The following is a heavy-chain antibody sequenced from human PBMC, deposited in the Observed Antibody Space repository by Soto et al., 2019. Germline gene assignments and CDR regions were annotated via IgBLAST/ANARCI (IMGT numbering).Heavy chain of an antibody. V-gene: IGHV3-21*01. CDR2: ISSSSSYI. J-gene: IGHJ4*02. CDR3: AREEYNWNYHPPQTLDY. Sequence: EVQLVESGGGLVKPGGSLRLSCAASGFTFSSYSMNWVRQAPGKGLEWVSSISSSSSYIYYADSVKGRFTISRDNAKNSLYLQMNSLRAEDTAVYYCAREEYNWNYHPPQTLDYWGQGTLVTVSS. D-gene: IGHD1-7*01. CDR1: GFTFSSYS.